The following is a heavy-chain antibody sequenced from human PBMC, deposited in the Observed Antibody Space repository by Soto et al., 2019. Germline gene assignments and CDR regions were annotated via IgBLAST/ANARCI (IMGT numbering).Heavy chain of an antibody. V-gene: IGHV1-8*01. J-gene: IGHJ6*02. D-gene: IGHD1-1*01. Sequence: QVQLVQSGAEVKKPGASVKVSCKASGYTFTSYDINWVRQAAGQGLEWMGWMNPNSGNTGYAQKFRGRVTMTRNTTISTAYMELSSLRSEDTAVYYCAGERTGASSMDVWGQGTTVTVSS. CDR3: AGERTGASSMDV. CDR1: GYTFTSYD. CDR2: MNPNSGNT.